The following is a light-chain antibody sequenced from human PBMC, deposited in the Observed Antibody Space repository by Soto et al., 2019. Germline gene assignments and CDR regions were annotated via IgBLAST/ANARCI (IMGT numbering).Light chain of an antibody. V-gene: IGKV3D-20*02. J-gene: IGKJ1*01. CDR3: LQRSNWPRT. CDR1: QSVSSTY. Sequence: ETVLTQSPATLSLSPGERATLSCRASQSVSSTYLAWYQQKPGQAPRLLIYGASSRAPGIPDRFSGSGSGTDFTLTISSLEPEDFAVYYCLQRSNWPRTFGQGTKVDI. CDR2: GAS.